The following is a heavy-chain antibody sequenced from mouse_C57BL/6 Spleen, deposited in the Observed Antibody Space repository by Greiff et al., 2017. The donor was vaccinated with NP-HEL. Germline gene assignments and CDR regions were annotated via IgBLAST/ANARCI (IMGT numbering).Heavy chain of an antibody. CDR3: ARRDNYYAMDY. J-gene: IGHJ4*01. D-gene: IGHD1-3*01. Sequence: QVQLQQSGAELVKPGASVKMSCKASGYTFTSYWITWVKQRPGQGLEWIGDIYPGSGSTNYNEKFKSKATLTVDTSSSTAYMQLSSLTSEDSAVYYCARRDNYYAMDYWGQGTSATVSS. CDR1: GYTFTSYW. CDR2: IYPGSGST. V-gene: IGHV1-55*01.